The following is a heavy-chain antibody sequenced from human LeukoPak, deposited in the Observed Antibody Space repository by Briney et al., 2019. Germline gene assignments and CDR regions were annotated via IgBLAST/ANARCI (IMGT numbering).Heavy chain of an antibody. Sequence: GGSLRLSCAASGFPFSSYAMNWVRQAPGKGLEWVSVIAGSDGFTQYADSVKGRFTISRDNSKNTVYLQMNRLRVEDTALYYCVRSLNYWGQGTLVTVSS. J-gene: IGHJ4*02. CDR3: VRSLNY. CDR1: GFPFSSYA. V-gene: IGHV3-23*01. CDR2: IAGSDGFT.